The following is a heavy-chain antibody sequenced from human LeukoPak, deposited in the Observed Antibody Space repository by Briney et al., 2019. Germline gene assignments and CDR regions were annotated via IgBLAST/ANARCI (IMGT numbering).Heavy chain of an antibody. D-gene: IGHD3-16*02. CDR2: ISGSGDST. CDR1: GFTFSTYS. J-gene: IGHJ4*02. V-gene: IGHV3-23*01. CDR3: AKVSGFKITFGGVID. Sequence: GGSLRLSCAASGFTFSTYSMKWVRQAPGKGLEWVSGISGSGDSTYYADSVKGRFTISRDNFKNTVYLQMNSLRVEDTAVYYCAKVSGFKITFGGVIDWGQGTPVTVSS.